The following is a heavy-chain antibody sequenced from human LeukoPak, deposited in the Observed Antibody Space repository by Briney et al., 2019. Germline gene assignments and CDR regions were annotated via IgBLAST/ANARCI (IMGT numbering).Heavy chain of an antibody. CDR1: GFTFSSYG. CDR3: AKDYYYGSVSTFGFCGWFDL. D-gene: IGHD3-10*01. CDR2: ISYDGRDK. J-gene: IGHJ5*02. Sequence: GGSLRLSCAAPGFTFSSYGIQWVRQAPGKGLEWVAFISYDGRDKYYADSVKGRFTISRDNSKNTLYLQMNSLRAEDTAVYYCAKDYYYGSVSTFGFCGWFDLWGQGTLVTVSS. V-gene: IGHV3-30*18.